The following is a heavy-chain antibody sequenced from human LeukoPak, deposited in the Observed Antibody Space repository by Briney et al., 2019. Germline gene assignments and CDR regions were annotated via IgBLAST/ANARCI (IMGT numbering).Heavy chain of an antibody. CDR3: ARASRYCSGGSCYGFDY. CDR1: GFTFSSYA. Sequence: GGSLRLSCAASGFTFSSYAMHWVRQAPGKGLEWVAVISYDGSNKYYADSVKGQFTISRDNSKNTLYLQMNSLRAEDTAVYYCARASRYCSGGSCYGFDYWGQGTLVTVSS. D-gene: IGHD2-15*01. CDR2: ISYDGSNK. J-gene: IGHJ4*02. V-gene: IGHV3-30*16.